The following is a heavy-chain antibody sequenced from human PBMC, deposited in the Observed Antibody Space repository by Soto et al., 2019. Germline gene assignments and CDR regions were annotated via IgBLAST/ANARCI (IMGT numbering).Heavy chain of an antibody. CDR3: AKDFYGDYGGYYYYMDV. V-gene: IGHV3-23*01. J-gene: IGHJ6*03. CDR1: GFTFSSYA. Sequence: GGSLRLSCAASGFTFSSYAMSWVRQAPGKGLEWVSAISGSGASTYYADSVKGRFTISRDNSKHTLYLQMNSLRAEDTAVYYCAKDFYGDYGGYYYYMDVWGKGTTVTVSS. CDR2: ISGSGAST. D-gene: IGHD4-17*01.